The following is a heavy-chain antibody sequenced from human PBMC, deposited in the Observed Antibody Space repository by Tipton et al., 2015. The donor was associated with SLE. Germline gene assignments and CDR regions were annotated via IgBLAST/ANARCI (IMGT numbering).Heavy chain of an antibody. CDR2: IDYSGST. D-gene: IGHD7-27*01. V-gene: IGHV4-39*07. CDR3: ARLGAFDI. J-gene: IGHJ3*02. CDR1: GGSISSSNYY. Sequence: GLVKPSETLSLTCTVSGGSISSSNYYWGWIRQPPGKGLEWIGNIDYSGSTHDNPSLKSRVTISVGTSKNQFSLKLYSVTAADTAVYYCARLGAFDIWGQGTMVNVSS.